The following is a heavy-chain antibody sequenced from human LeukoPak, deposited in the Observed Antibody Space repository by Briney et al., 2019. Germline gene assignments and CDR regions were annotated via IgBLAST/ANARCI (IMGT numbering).Heavy chain of an antibody. J-gene: IGHJ4*02. CDR3: TREARYYDILTGPNYYFDY. Sequence: SETLSLTCTVSGGSISSGDYYWSWIRQPPGKGLEWIGYIYYSGSTYYNPHLKSRVTISVETSKNQFSLKLSSVTAADTAVYYCTREARYYDILTGPNYYFDYWCQGTPVTVSS. CDR2: IYYSGST. CDR1: GGSISSGDYY. V-gene: IGHV4-30-4*01. D-gene: IGHD3-9*01.